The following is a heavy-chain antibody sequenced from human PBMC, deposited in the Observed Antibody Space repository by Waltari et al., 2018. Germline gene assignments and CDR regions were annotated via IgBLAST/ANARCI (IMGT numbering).Heavy chain of an antibody. J-gene: IGHJ5*01. Sequence: EVNLVESGGAVVQPGGSLRLACTASGFVFDEFTMQWVRQVPGSGLQLVALISWDGGDTYYADSVKGRFTISRDNSRNSLYLEMKTLTLEDTALYYCATSDYAGKWDSWGHGTLVTVSS. V-gene: IGHV3-43*01. D-gene: IGHD5-12*01. CDR1: GFVFDEFT. CDR2: ISWDGGDT. CDR3: ATSDYAGKWDS.